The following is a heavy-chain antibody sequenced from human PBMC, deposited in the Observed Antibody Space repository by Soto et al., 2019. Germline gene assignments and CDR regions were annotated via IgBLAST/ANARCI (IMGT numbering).Heavy chain of an antibody. J-gene: IGHJ5*02. CDR3: AREDFSCSSTSCYPGWFDP. CDR2: INHSGST. Sequence: PSETLSLTCAVYGGSFNYYWSWIRQPPGKGLEWIGEINHSGSTNYNPSLKSRVTISVDTSKNQFSLKLSSVTAADTAVYYCAREDFSCSSTSCYPGWFDPWGQGTLVTVSS. V-gene: IGHV4-34*01. D-gene: IGHD2-2*01. CDR1: GGSFNYY.